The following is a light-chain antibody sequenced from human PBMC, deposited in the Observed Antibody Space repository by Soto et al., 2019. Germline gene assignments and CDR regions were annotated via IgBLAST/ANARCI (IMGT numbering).Light chain of an antibody. CDR3: QQRSNWPLA. CDR1: QSVSTY. V-gene: IGKV3-11*01. Sequence: EIVLTQSPATLSLSPGERATLSCRPSQSVSTYLAWYQQKPGQAPRLLIYDASKRATGIPARFSGSGSGTDFTLTISALEPEDFAVYYCQQRSNWPLAFGGGTKVDIK. J-gene: IGKJ4*01. CDR2: DAS.